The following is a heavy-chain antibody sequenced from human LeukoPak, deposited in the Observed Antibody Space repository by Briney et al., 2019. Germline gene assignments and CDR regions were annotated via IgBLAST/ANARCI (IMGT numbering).Heavy chain of an antibody. CDR2: ISYDGSIK. J-gene: IGHJ4*02. Sequence: PGGSLRLSCAASGFTFSSYAMHWVRQAPGKGLEWVAVISYDGSIKYYADSVKGRFTISRDNSKNTLYLQMNSLRAEDTAVYYCAREGSSGWYRRYYFDYWGQGTLVTVSS. CDR3: AREGSSGWYRRYYFDY. D-gene: IGHD6-19*01. V-gene: IGHV3-30*04. CDR1: GFTFSSYA.